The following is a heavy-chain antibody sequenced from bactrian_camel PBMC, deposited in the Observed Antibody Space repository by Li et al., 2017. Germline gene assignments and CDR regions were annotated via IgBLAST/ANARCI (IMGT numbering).Heavy chain of an antibody. CDR2: IDIDGST. Sequence: HVQLVESGGGSVQSGGSLRLSCAGSGYTYNSYCMGWFRQAPGKEREGVAAIDIDGSTSYADSAKGRFAISRDNAKNTQFLQLNRLETEDPAIYYCVPGSNYRVGKRGQGTQVTVS. V-gene: IGHV3S53*01. J-gene: IGHJ4*01. CDR3: VPGSNYRVGK. CDR1: GYTYNSYC. D-gene: IGHD2*01.